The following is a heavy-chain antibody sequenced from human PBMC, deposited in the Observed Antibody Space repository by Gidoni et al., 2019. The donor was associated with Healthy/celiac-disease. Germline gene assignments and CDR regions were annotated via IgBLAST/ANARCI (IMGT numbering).Heavy chain of an antibody. CDR3: ARERLFKGAFDI. D-gene: IGHD6-25*01. J-gene: IGHJ3*02. CDR1: RFTFNSYD. CDR2: IGTAGDT. V-gene: IGHV3-13*01. Sequence: EVQMVESGGGLVQPGGSLRLPCAASRFTFNSYDMHWVPQATGKGLEWVSAIGTAGDTYYPGSVKGRFTISRENAKNSLYLQMNSLRAGDTAVYYCARERLFKGAFDIWGQGTMVTVSS.